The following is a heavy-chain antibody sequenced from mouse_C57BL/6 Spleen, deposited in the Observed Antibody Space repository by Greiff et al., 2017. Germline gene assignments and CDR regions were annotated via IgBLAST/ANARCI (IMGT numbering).Heavy chain of an antibody. CDR1: GFNIKDYY. CDR3: TTLGNLDY. J-gene: IGHJ2*01. CDR2: IDPENGDT. V-gene: IGHV14-4*01. D-gene: IGHD2-1*01. Sequence: VQLQQPGAELVMPGASVKLSCTASGFNIKDYYMHWVKQRPEQGLAWIGWIDPENGDTEYASKFPGKATITAEPSSNTAYLQLSSLASEDTAGYYCTTLGNLDYWGQGTTLTVSS.